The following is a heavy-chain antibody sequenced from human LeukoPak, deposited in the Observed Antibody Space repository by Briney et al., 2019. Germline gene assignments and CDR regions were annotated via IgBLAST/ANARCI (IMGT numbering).Heavy chain of an antibody. Sequence: SETLSLTCTVSGGSISSYYWSWIRQPPGKGLEWIGYIYYSGSTNYNPSLKSRVTISVDTSKNQFSLKLSSVTAADTAMYYCARGGPWAFDIWGQGTMVTVSS. V-gene: IGHV4-59*01. CDR1: GGSISSYY. CDR3: ARGGPWAFDI. J-gene: IGHJ3*02. CDR2: IYYSGST.